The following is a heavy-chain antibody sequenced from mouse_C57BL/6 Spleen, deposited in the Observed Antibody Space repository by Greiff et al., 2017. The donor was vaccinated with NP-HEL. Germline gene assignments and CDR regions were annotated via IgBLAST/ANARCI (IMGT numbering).Heavy chain of an antibody. CDR1: GYTFTSYW. Sequence: QVQLQQPGAELVMPGASVKLSCKASGYTFTSYWMHWVKQRPGQGLEWIGEIDPSDSYNNYNQKFKGKSTLTVDKSSSTAYMQLSSLTSEDSAVYYCARGGYSGDYWGQGTTLTVSS. D-gene: IGHD2-3*01. V-gene: IGHV1-69*01. J-gene: IGHJ2*01. CDR3: ARGGYSGDY. CDR2: IDPSDSYN.